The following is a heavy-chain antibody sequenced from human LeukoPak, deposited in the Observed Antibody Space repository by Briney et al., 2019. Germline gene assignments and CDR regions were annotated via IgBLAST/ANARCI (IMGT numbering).Heavy chain of an antibody. V-gene: IGHV3-33*01. CDR2: IWYDGSNK. D-gene: IGHD1-1*01. CDR1: GFTFSSYG. CDR3: ARDQLDAFDI. Sequence: GRSLRLSCAASGFTFSSYGMHWVRQAPGKGLERVAVIWYDGSNKYYADSVKGRFTISRDNSKNTLCLQMNSLRAEDTAVYYCARDQLDAFDIWGQGTMVTVSS. J-gene: IGHJ3*02.